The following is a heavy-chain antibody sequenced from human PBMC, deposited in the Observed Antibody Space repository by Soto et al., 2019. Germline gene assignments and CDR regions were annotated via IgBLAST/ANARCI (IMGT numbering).Heavy chain of an antibody. Sequence: ASVKVSCKTSGYTFTNYGISWVRQAPGQGLEWMGGIIPMFDTPIYAQKFQDRVTITADESTSTAYMQLSSLRSGDTAVYYCARSGGLDRDFNYWGQGSPVTVSS. CDR1: GYTFTNYG. D-gene: IGHD2-15*01. CDR2: IIPMFDTP. J-gene: IGHJ4*02. V-gene: IGHV1-69*13. CDR3: ARSGGLDRDFNY.